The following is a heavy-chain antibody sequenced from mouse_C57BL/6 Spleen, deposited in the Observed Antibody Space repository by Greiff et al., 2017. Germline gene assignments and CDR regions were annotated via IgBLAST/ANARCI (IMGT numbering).Heavy chain of an antibody. CDR2: IYPGSGST. CDR1: GYTFTSYW. Sequence: QVQLQQPGAELVKPGASVKMSCKASGYTFTSYWLTWVKQRPGQGLEWIGDIYPGSGSTNYNEQFKSKATLTVATSSSTAYMQLSSLTSEDSAVYYCGVVASYYYAMDYWGQGTSVTVSS. CDR3: GVVASYYYAMDY. D-gene: IGHD1-1*01. J-gene: IGHJ4*01. V-gene: IGHV1-55*01.